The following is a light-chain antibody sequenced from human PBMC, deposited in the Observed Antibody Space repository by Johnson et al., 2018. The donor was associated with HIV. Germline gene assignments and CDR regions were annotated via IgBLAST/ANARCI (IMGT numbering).Light chain of an antibody. CDR2: ENN. CDR3: GTWDSSLSSGGV. V-gene: IGLV1-51*02. Sequence: QSVLTQPPSVSAAPGQKVTISCSGSSSNIGDNFVSWYQQLPGRAPKLLIYENNKRPSGIPDRFSGSTSGTSATLGITGLQTGDEADYYCGTWDSSLSSGGVFGTGTRVTVL. CDR1: SSNIGDNF. J-gene: IGLJ1*01.